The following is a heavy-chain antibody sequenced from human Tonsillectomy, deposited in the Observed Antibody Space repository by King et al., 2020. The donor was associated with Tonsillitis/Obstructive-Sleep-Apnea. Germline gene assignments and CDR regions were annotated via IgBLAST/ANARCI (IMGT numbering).Heavy chain of an antibody. CDR3: ARGGLVFLGAYPNYYSMDV. CDR1: GGSVSSGSSY. Sequence: QLQESGPGLVKPSETLSLTCTVSGGSVSSGSSYWNWIRQPPGKGLEWIGYIYYCGSTNYNPSVKSRVTISVDTSKNQFSLKLSSVTAADTAVYYCARGGLVFLGAYPNYYSMDVWGKGTTVTVSS. V-gene: IGHV4-61*01. CDR2: IYYCGST. J-gene: IGHJ6*03. D-gene: IGHD6-19*01.